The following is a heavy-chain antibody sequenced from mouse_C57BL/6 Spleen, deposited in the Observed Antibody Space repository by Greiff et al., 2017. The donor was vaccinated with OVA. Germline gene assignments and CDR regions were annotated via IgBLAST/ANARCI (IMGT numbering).Heavy chain of an antibody. CDR2: INPSNGGT. V-gene: IGHV1-53*01. CDR3: AREGIYYGNYVDY. Sequence: QVQLQQSGTELVKPGASVKLSCKASGYTFTSYWMHWVKQRPGQGLEWIGNINPSNGGTNYNEKFKSKATLTVDKSSSTAYMQLSSLTSEDSAVYYCAREGIYYGNYVDYWGQGTTLTVSS. CDR1: GYTFTSYW. D-gene: IGHD2-1*01. J-gene: IGHJ2*01.